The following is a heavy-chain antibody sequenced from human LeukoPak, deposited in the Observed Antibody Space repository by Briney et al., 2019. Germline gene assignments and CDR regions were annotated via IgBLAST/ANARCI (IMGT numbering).Heavy chain of an antibody. Sequence: GGALRLSCAASGFTFSSYAMSWVRQAPGKGLEWVSAISGSGGSTYYADSVRGRFTISRDNSKNTLYLQMNSLRAEDTAVYYCAKVGSSSWYWFDHWGQGTLVTVSS. D-gene: IGHD6-13*01. V-gene: IGHV3-23*01. CDR3: AKVGSSSWYWFDH. CDR1: GFTFSSYA. J-gene: IGHJ5*02. CDR2: ISGSGGST.